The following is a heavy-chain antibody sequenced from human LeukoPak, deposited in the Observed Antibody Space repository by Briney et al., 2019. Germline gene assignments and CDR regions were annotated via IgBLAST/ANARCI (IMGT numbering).Heavy chain of an antibody. CDR3: ASLSGWSEGNFDY. CDR2: MNPKSAHT. D-gene: IGHD6-19*01. Sequence: ASVKVSCKASGGTFSSYAISWVRQAPGLGLEWMGWMNPKSAHTGHAQRFQGRVTMTRNASISTAYMELSSLTSEDTAVYYCASLSGWSEGNFDYWGQGTLVTVSS. V-gene: IGHV1-8*02. CDR1: GGTFSSYA. J-gene: IGHJ4*02.